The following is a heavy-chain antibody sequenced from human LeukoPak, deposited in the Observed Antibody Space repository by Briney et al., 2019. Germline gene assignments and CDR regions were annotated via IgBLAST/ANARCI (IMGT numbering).Heavy chain of an antibody. CDR3: ARDGYWNYPYYYYMDV. D-gene: IGHD1-7*01. Sequence: PSETLSLTCTVSGGSISSGSYYWSWIRQPAGKGLEWIGRIYTSGSTNYNPSLKSRVTISVDTSKNQFSLKLSSVTAADTAVYYCARDGYWNYPYYYYMDVWGKGTTVTVSS. CDR1: GGSISSGSYY. J-gene: IGHJ6*03. CDR2: IYTSGST. V-gene: IGHV4-61*02.